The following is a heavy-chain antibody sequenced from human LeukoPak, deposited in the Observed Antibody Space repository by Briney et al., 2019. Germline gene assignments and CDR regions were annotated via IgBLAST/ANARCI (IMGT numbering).Heavy chain of an antibody. J-gene: IGHJ4*02. V-gene: IGHV7-4-1*02. CDR3: ASGDTGYYCH. D-gene: IGHD3-9*01. CDR1: GYTFTSYA. CDR2: INTNTGNP. Sequence: ASVTVSFTASGYTFTSYAMNWVRQAPGQGLEWMGWINTNTGNPTYAQGFTGRFVFSLDTSVSTAYLQISSLKAEDTAVYYCASGDTGYYCHWGQGTLVTVSS.